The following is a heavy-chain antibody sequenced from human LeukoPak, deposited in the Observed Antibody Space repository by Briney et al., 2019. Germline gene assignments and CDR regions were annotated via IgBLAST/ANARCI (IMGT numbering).Heavy chain of an antibody. CDR1: GGSFSGYY. CDR2: INHSGST. J-gene: IGHJ3*02. CDR3: ARFGGPHAFDI. D-gene: IGHD3-3*01. Sequence: SETLSLTCAVYGGSFSGYYWSWIRQPPGKGLEWIGEINHSGSTNYNPSLKSRVTISVDTSKNHFSLTLSSVTAADTAVYYCARFGGPHAFDIWGQGTMVTVSS. V-gene: IGHV4-34*01.